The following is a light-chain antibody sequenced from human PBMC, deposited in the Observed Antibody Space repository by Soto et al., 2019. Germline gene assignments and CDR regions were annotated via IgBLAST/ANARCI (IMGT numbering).Light chain of an antibody. CDR3: SSYAGSNNVI. CDR2: EVS. V-gene: IGLV2-8*01. J-gene: IGLJ2*01. Sequence: QSVLTQPPSAAGSPEQSGTISCTGTSSDVGGYKYVSWYQQHPGKAPTLMISEVSKRPSGVPDRFSGSKSGNTASLTVYGLQAEDEADYFCSSYAGSNNVIFGGGTKLTVL. CDR1: SSDVGGYKY.